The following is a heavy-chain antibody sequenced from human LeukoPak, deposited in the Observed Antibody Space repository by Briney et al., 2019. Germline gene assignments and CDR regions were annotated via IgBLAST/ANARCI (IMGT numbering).Heavy chain of an antibody. CDR3: ARDTYGKTNWFDP. V-gene: IGHV4-30-4*01. CDR1: GGSISSGGYY. Sequence: SQTLSLTCTVSGGSISSGGYYWSWIRQPPGKGLEWIGYIYYSGSTYYNPSLKSRVTISVDTSKNQFSLKLSSVTAAGTAVYYCARDTYGKTNWFDPWGQGTLVTVSS. J-gene: IGHJ5*02. D-gene: IGHD4-17*01. CDR2: IYYSGST.